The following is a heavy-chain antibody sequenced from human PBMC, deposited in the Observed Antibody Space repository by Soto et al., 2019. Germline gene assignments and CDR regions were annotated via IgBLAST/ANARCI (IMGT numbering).Heavy chain of an antibody. D-gene: IGHD3-10*01. Sequence: SETLSLTCTVSGGSISSGDYYWSWIRQPPGKGLEWIGYIYYSGSTYYNPSLKSRVTISVDTSKNQFSLKLSSVTAADTAVYYCARDSRGDYYDQYGMDVWGQGTTVTVSS. J-gene: IGHJ6*02. CDR2: IYYSGST. CDR3: ARDSRGDYYDQYGMDV. V-gene: IGHV4-30-4*01. CDR1: GGSISSGDYY.